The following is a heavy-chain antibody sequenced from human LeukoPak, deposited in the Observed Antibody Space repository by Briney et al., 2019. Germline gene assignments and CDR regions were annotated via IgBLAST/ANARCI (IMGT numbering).Heavy chain of an antibody. V-gene: IGHV3-53*01. CDR3: AREGTSTSSYDY. Sequence: GGSLRLSCAASGFTVSSTYMNWVRQAPGKGLEWVSVIYSGGRTYYGDYVQGRFTISRDRSKNTLYLQMNSLRTEDTAVYYCAREGTSTSSYDYWGQGTLVTVSS. CDR2: IYSGGRT. CDR1: GFTVSSTY. D-gene: IGHD2-2*01. J-gene: IGHJ4*02.